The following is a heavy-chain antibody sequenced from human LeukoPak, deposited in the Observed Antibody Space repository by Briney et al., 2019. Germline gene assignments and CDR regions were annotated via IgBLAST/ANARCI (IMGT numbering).Heavy chain of an antibody. V-gene: IGHV3-74*03. Sequence: GGSLRLSCAASGFTFSTYWMHWVRHAPGKGLVWVSRIRPEGTTTAYADSVKGRFTISGDNAKNTLFLQMNSLSAEDTAVYYCARDLDWILFDYWGQGTLVTVSS. CDR1: GFTFSTYW. CDR3: ARDLDWILFDY. J-gene: IGHJ4*02. D-gene: IGHD3-9*01. CDR2: IRPEGTTT.